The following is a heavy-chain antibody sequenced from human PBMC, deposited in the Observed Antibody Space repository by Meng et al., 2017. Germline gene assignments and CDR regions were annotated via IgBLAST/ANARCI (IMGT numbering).Heavy chain of an antibody. CDR3: ASFKAGSSRALDI. J-gene: IGHJ3*02. Sequence: ASVKVSCKASGYTFTGYYMHWMRQAPGQGLEWMGRINPNSGGTNYAQKFQGRVTMTRNTSISTAYMVLSRLRSDDTAVYYCASFKAGSSRALDIWGQGTTVIVSS. D-gene: IGHD6-6*01. V-gene: IGHV1-2*06. CDR2: INPNSGGT. CDR1: GYTFTGYY.